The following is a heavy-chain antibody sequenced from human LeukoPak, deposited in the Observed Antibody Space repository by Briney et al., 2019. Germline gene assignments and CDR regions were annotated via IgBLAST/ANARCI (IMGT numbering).Heavy chain of an antibody. CDR3: VRGYCSSTSCYTPYGMDV. V-gene: IGHV3-23*01. J-gene: IGHJ6*02. CDR1: GFTFSSYA. CDR2: ISGSGGST. Sequence: GGSLRLSCAASGFTFSSYAMSWVRQAPGKGLEWVSAISGSGGSTYYADSVKGRLTISRDNSKNTLYLQMNSLRAEDTAVYYCVRGYCSSTSCYTPYGMDVWGQGTTVTVSS. D-gene: IGHD2-2*02.